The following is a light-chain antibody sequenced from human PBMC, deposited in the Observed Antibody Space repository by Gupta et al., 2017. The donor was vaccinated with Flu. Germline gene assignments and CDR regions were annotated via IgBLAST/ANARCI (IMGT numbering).Light chain of an antibody. J-gene: IGLJ3*02. CDR2: RDN. CDR1: SNNVGNQG. CDR3: SAWDYSLSVWV. V-gene: IGLV10-54*04. Sequence: QAGLTQPPSVSKGLRQTATLPCTGNSNNVGNQGAAWLQQHQGHPPKLLSYRDNNRPSGISERFSAFRSGNTASLTITGLQPEDEADYYCSAWDYSLSVWVFGGGTKLTVL.